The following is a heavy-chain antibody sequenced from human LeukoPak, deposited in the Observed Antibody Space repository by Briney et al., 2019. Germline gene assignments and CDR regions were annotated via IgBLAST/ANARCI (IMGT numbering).Heavy chain of an antibody. CDR1: GFTFSSYS. D-gene: IGHD3-22*01. Sequence: AGGSLRLSCAASGFTFSSYSMNWVRQAPGKGLEWVGRIKSKTDGGTTDYAAPVKGRFTISRDDSKNTLYLQMNSLKTEDTAVYYCTTSGWVYDSSGYYYFDYWGQGTLVTVSS. CDR2: IKSKTDGGTT. CDR3: TTSGWVYDSSGYYYFDY. V-gene: IGHV3-15*01. J-gene: IGHJ4*02.